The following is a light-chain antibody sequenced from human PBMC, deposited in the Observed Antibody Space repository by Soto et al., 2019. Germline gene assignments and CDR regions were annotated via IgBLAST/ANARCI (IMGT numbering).Light chain of an antibody. J-gene: IGKJ1*01. CDR3: QRNFSCPRT. CDR2: DVS. V-gene: IGKV1-39*01. CDR1: QRISSW. Sequence: DIGMTQSPGTLSRSAGERVTMACGASQRISSWLNWYQQKPGKAPKLLIYDVSSLESGVPSRFSGSGSGADFTLTISSLQSEDFATYYCQRNFSCPRTCGQGTKVDIK.